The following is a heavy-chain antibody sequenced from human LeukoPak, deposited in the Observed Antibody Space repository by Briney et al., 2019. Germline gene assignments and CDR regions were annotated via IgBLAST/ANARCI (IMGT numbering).Heavy chain of an antibody. CDR1: VGTLSRYA. Sequence: GSSVKVSCKASVGTLSRYAISWGRQAPGHGLEWMGGINPMFGTANYAQKFQSRVTITTDESTITAYMEKSSLRSEDTAVYYCARGRAITGTTSGYYFDYWGQGTLVTVSS. D-gene: IGHD1-7*01. CDR3: ARGRAITGTTSGYYFDY. CDR2: INPMFGTA. J-gene: IGHJ4*02. V-gene: IGHV1-69*05.